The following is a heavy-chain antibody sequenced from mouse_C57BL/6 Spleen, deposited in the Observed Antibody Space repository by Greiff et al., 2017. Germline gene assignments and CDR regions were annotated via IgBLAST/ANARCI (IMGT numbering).Heavy chain of an antibody. J-gene: IGHJ2*01. CDR2: IDPSASYT. V-gene: IGHV1-69*01. D-gene: IGHD1-1*01. CDR3: ARDYGSSPDY. CDR1: GYTFTSYW. Sequence: VQLQQPGAELVMPGASVKLSCKASGYTFTSYWMHWVQQRPGQGLEWIGEIDPSASYTNYNQKFKGKSTFTVDKSSSTAYMQLSSLTSEDSAVYYCARDYGSSPDYWGQGTTLTVYS.